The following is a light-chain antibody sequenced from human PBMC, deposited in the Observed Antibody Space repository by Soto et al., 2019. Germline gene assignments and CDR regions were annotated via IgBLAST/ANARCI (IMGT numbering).Light chain of an antibody. V-gene: IGKV1-12*01. J-gene: IGKJ1*01. CDR3: QQVKTFPRT. CDR1: QDVGSQ. CDR2: AAS. Sequence: DIQMTQSPSSMSASVGDRVTITCRASQDVGSQLGWYQQKPGKAPKLLIHAASTLQRGVPSRFSGSGSGTEFTLTISSLQSEDFASYYCQQVKTFPRTFGQGTKVEIE.